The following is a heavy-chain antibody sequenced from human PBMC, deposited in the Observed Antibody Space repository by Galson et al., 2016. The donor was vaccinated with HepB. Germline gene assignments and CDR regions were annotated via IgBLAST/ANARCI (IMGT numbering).Heavy chain of an antibody. CDR3: ARASVVPGARMLFVS. Sequence: SETLSLTCAVSGASINSSNWWTWVRQAPGKGLEWIGEIYHTGTSNNNPSLLSRFTMSIDNSRNHSSLHRTSVTAADTAVYYCARASVVPGARMLFVSWGQGILVTVSS. V-gene: IGHV4-4*02. CDR2: IYHTGTS. D-gene: IGHD2-2*01. J-gene: IGHJ5*01. CDR1: GASINSSNW.